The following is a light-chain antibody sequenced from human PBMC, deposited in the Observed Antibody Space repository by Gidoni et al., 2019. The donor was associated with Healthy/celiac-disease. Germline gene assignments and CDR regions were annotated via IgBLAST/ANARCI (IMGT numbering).Light chain of an antibody. V-gene: IGKV1-39*01. Sequence: DIQMTQSPSSLSASVGDRVNITCRASQSISSYLNWYQQKPGKAPKVLIYAASSLQSGVPSRFSGSGSGTDFTLTISSLQPEDFATYYCQQNYSTPYTFXQXTKLXIK. CDR3: QQNYSTPYT. J-gene: IGKJ2*01. CDR2: AAS. CDR1: QSISSY.